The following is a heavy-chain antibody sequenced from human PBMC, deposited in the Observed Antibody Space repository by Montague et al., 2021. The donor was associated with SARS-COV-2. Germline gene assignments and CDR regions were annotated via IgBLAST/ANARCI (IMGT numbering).Heavy chain of an antibody. V-gene: IGHV2-70*11. Sequence: PALVKPTQTLTLTCTFSGFSLSTSGMCVSWIRQPPGKALEWFARIDWDDDKYYSTSLKTRLTISKDTSKNQVVLTMTNMDPVDTATYYCAREYYDILTGYYKRVFDYWGQGTLVTVSA. CDR1: GFSLSTSGMC. D-gene: IGHD3-9*01. CDR3: AREYYDILTGYYKRVFDY. CDR2: IDWDDDK. J-gene: IGHJ4*02.